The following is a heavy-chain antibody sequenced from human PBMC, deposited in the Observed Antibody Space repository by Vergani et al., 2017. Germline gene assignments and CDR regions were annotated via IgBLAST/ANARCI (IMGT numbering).Heavy chain of an antibody. J-gene: IGHJ4*02. Sequence: EVQLVPSGAEVKTPGESLKISCTGSGYSFTSYWIGWVRQMPGKGLEWMGIIYPGDSDTRYSPSFQGQVTISADKSISTAYLQWSSLKASDTAMYYCARPLYDFWSGYSYWGQGTLVTVSS. D-gene: IGHD3-3*01. CDR1: GYSFTSYW. CDR2: IYPGDSDT. CDR3: ARPLYDFWSGYSY. V-gene: IGHV5-51*03.